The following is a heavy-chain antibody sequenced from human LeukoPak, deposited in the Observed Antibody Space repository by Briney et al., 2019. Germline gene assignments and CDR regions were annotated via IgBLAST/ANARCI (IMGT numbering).Heavy chain of an antibody. CDR2: ISSSSGYI. J-gene: IGHJ3*02. V-gene: IGHV3-21*01. Sequence: GGSLRLSCAASGFTFSTYSMNWVRQAPGKGLEWVPSISSSSGYIYYADSVKGRFTISRDNAKNSLYLQMNSLRAEDTAVYYCAGGSLLWGAFDIWGQGTMVTVSS. CDR1: GFTFSTYS. CDR3: AGGSLLWGAFDI. D-gene: IGHD2-2*01.